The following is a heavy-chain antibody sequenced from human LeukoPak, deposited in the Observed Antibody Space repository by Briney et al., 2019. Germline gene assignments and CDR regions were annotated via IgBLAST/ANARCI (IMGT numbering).Heavy chain of an antibody. CDR1: GFTFSSYG. D-gene: IGHD2-15*01. CDR2: IRYDGSNK. Sequence: GGSLRLSCAASGFTFSSYGMHWVRQAPGKGLEWVAFIRYDGSNKYYADSVKGRFTISRDNSNNTLYLQMNSLRAEDTAVYYCANSCSGGFCIHDSWGQGTLVTVSS. J-gene: IGHJ5*01. CDR3: ANSCSGGFCIHDS. V-gene: IGHV3-30*02.